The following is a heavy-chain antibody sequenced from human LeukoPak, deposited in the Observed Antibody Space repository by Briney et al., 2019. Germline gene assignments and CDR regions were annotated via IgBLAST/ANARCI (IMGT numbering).Heavy chain of an antibody. V-gene: IGHV4-59*01. Sequence: SETLSLTCTVSGVSISSYYWSWIRQPPGKGLEWIWYIYYSGSTNYNPSLESRVTISVDTSKNQFSLKMSSVTTADTAVDYCARKDIGDGDGSDYWGQGTVVTVSS. CDR2: IYYSGST. D-gene: IGHD4-17*01. CDR3: ARKDIGDGDGSDY. J-gene: IGHJ4*02. CDR1: GVSISSYY.